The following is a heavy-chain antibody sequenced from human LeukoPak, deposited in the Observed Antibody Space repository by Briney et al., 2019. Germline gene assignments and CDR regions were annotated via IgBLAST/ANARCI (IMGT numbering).Heavy chain of an antibody. D-gene: IGHD3-22*01. V-gene: IGHV4-59*01. CDR2: IYYSGST. Sequence: SETLSLTCTVSGGSISSYYWGWIRQPPGKGLEWIGYIYYSGSTNYNPSLKSRVTISVDTSKNQFSLKLSSVTAADTAVYYCARTLGYDSRSSYYYYYYMDVWGKGTTVTVSS. CDR3: ARTLGYDSRSSYYYYYYMDV. CDR1: GGSISSYY. J-gene: IGHJ6*03.